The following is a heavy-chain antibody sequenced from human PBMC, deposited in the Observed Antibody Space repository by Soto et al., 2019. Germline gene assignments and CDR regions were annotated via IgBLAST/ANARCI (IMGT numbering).Heavy chain of an antibody. D-gene: IGHD3-10*01. CDR2: ISGSGGST. Sequence: GGSLRLSCAASGFTFSSYAMSWVRQAPGKGLEWVSAISGSGGSTYYADSVKGRFTISRDNSKNTLYLQMNSLRAEDTAVYYCANGNGGLWFGELFVWGQGTLVTVSS. CDR1: GFTFSSYA. J-gene: IGHJ4*02. V-gene: IGHV3-23*01. CDR3: ANGNGGLWFGELFV.